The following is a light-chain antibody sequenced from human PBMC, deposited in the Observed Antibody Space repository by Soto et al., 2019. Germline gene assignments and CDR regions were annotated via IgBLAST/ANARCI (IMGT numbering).Light chain of an antibody. Sequence: QSALTQPASVSGSPGQSITISCTGTSSDVGNYNLVSWYQQHPGKAPKLMIYEGSKRPSGVSNRFSGSKSGNTASLTISGLQAEDEADYYCCSYAGSTTFLVFGGGTQLTVL. CDR3: CSYAGSTTFLV. CDR2: EGS. J-gene: IGLJ2*01. V-gene: IGLV2-23*03. CDR1: SSDVGNYNL.